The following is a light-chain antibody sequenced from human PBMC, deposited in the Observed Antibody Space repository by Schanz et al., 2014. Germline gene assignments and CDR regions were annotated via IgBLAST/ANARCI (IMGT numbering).Light chain of an antibody. CDR2: EAS. J-gene: IGKJ1*01. V-gene: IGKV3-11*01. Sequence: EIVLTQSPATLSLSPGERATLSCRASQSVRSYLAWYQQKPGQAPRLLIYEASNRATGIPARFSGSGSGTDFTLTISRLEPEDFAVYYCQQYGSSPATFGQGTKVEIK. CDR3: QQYGSSPAT. CDR1: QSVRSY.